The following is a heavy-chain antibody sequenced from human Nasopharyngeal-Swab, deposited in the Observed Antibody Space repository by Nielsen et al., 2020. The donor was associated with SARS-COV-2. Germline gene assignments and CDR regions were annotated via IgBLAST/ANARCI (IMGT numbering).Heavy chain of an antibody. CDR1: GFTFSDYY. J-gene: IGHJ4*02. CDR3: AKDLRGPYFF. D-gene: IGHD2/OR15-2a*01. Sequence: GESLKISCAASGFTFSDYYMSWIRQTPGKGLEWVSYISPSSGGTIYYADSVKGRFTISRDNSKNTLSLQMNSLRAEDTTVYYCAKDLRGPYFFWGQGTLVTVSS. V-gene: IGHV3-11*01. CDR2: ISPSSGGTI.